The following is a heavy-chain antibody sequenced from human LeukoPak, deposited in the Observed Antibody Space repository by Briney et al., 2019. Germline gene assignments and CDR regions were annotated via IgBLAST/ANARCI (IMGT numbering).Heavy chain of an antibody. J-gene: IGHJ4*02. Sequence: ASVKVSCKASGYTFTSYDINWVRQATGQGLEWMGWMNPNSGNTGYAQKFQGRVTMTRNTSISTAYMELSSLRSEDTAVYYCARGHSSGWYFPIRSDTRKYYFDDWGQGTLVTVSS. CDR3: ARGHSSGWYFPIRSDTRKYYFDD. V-gene: IGHV1-8*01. D-gene: IGHD6-19*01. CDR1: GYTFTSYD. CDR2: MNPNSGNT.